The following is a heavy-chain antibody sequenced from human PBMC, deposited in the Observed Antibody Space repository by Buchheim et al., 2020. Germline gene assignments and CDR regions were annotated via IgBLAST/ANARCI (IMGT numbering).Heavy chain of an antibody. CDR3: ARGLNLFYDILTGSCDF. V-gene: IGHV7-4-1*02. CDR2: IDTKTGDP. D-gene: IGHD3-9*01. CDR1: GYTFTDYV. Sequence: QVQLEQSGSELKKPGASVTVSCRSSGYTFTDYVINWVRQTPGQGHEWMGWIDTKTGDPTYARGFTGRFVFSLDTSASTAFLQISSLKAEDTGVYFCARGLNLFYDILTGSCDFWGQGTL. J-gene: IGHJ4*02.